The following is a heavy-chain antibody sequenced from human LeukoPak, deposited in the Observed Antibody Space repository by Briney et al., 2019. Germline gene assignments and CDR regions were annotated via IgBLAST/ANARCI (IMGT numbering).Heavy chain of an antibody. CDR1: GYSTSSGYY. V-gene: IGHV4-38-2*02. CDR3: ASSESPRDYFDY. Sequence: PSETLSLTCTVSGYSTSSGYYWGWIRQPPGKGLEWIGNIYHSGSTYYNPSLKSRVTISVDTSKNQFSLKLSSVTAADTALYYCASSESPRDYFDYWGQGTQVTVSS. CDR2: IYHSGST. J-gene: IGHJ4*02. D-gene: IGHD3-10*01.